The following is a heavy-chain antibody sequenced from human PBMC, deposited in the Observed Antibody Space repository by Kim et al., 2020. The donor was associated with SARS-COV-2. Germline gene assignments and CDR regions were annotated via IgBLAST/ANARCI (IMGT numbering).Heavy chain of an antibody. CDR1: GFSISSGYY. CDR3: VRGHSSSSGDY. CDR2: IFHSGST. Sequence: SETLSLTCSVSGFSISSGYYWGWIRQPPGKGLDWIGSIFHSGSTYYNPSLKSRVTISIDTSKNQFSLKLSSGTAADTAVYYCVRGHSSSSGDYWGQGTLVTVSS. J-gene: IGHJ4*02. D-gene: IGHD6-6*01. V-gene: IGHV4-38-2*02.